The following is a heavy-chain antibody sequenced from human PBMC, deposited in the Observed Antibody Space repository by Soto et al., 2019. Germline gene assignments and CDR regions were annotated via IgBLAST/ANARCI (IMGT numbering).Heavy chain of an antibody. V-gene: IGHV4-39*01. CDR2: IYYSGST. CDR1: GGSISSSSYY. Sequence: SETLSLTCTVSGGSISSSSYYWGWIRQPPGKGLEWIGSIYYSGSTYYNPSLKSRVTISVDTSKNQFSLKLSSVTAADTAVYYCARMGCSGGSCYGFDPWGQGTLVTVSS. CDR3: ARMGCSGGSCYGFDP. D-gene: IGHD2-15*01. J-gene: IGHJ5*02.